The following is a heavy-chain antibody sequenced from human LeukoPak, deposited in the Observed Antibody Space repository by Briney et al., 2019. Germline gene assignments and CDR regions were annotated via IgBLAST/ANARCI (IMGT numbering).Heavy chain of an antibody. J-gene: IGHJ4*02. CDR1: GFTFNSYA. D-gene: IGHD1-1*01. CDR3: AKASWVSNGDAVL. Sequence: GSLRLSCAASGFTFNSYAMSWVRQAPARGLEWVSSLRGDGSTFYADSVKGRFTLSRDESRNTVYFQLNSLRVEDTAVYYCAKASWVSNGDAVLWGQGTLVTVFS. V-gene: IGHV3-23*01. CDR2: LRGDGST.